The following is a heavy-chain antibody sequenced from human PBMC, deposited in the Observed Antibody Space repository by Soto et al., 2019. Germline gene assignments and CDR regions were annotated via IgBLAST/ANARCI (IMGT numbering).Heavy chain of an antibody. CDR3: AKDGGEYYDFWSGYCDY. CDR1: GFTFSSYG. V-gene: IGHV3-30*18. Sequence: GGSLRLSCAASGFTFSSYGMHWVRQAPGKGLEWVAVISYDGSNKYYADSVKGRFTISRDNSKNTLYLQMNSLRAEDTAVYYCAKDGGEYYDFWSGYCDYWGQGTLVTVSS. D-gene: IGHD3-3*01. J-gene: IGHJ4*02. CDR2: ISYDGSNK.